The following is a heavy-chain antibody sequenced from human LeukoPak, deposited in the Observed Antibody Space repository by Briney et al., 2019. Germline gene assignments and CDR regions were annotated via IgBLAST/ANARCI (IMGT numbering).Heavy chain of an antibody. J-gene: IGHJ5*02. V-gene: IGHV3-7*01. D-gene: IGHD3-3*01. Sequence: GGSLRLSCAASGFTFSSYWMSWVRQAPGKGLEWVANIKQDGSEKYYVDSVKGRFTISRDNAKNSLYLQMNSLRAEDTAVYYCARENLLSYDFWSGYYTRSTVSWFDPWGRGTLVTVSS. CDR3: ARENLLSYDFWSGYYTRSTVSWFDP. CDR1: GFTFSSYW. CDR2: IKQDGSEK.